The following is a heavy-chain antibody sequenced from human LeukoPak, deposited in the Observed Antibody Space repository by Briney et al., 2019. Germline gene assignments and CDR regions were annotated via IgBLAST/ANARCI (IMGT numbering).Heavy chain of an antibody. CDR3: ASDGPTSVL. V-gene: IGHV4-31*03. D-gene: IGHD1-1*01. Sequence: SETLSLTCTVSGASISSGGYYWSWIRQQPGKGPEWIGYSHYSGTSYYSTSLKSRIAISIDTSKNQFSLKLSSVTAADTAVYYCASDGPTSVLWGQGTLVTVSS. J-gene: IGHJ4*02. CDR2: SHYSGTS. CDR1: GASISSGGYY.